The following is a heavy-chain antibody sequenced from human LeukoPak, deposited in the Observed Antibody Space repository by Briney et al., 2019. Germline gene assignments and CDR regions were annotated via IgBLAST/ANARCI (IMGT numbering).Heavy chain of an antibody. CDR2: IRDSGDYT. V-gene: IGHV3-23*01. D-gene: IGHD2-15*01. Sequence: GGSLRLSCVASGFTFSSYAMSWVRQAPGKGLEWVSSIRDSGDYTYYAASVKGRFTISRDNSKSTLYLQMNSLRAEDTAVYYCARAQVVVVAATPGAFDIWGQGTMVTVSS. J-gene: IGHJ3*02. CDR1: GFTFSSYA. CDR3: ARAQVVVVAATPGAFDI.